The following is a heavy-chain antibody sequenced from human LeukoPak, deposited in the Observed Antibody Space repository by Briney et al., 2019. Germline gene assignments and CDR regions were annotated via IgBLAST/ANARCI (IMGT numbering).Heavy chain of an antibody. CDR1: GFTVSSYA. D-gene: IGHD2-2*01. V-gene: IGHV3-30-3*01. J-gene: IGHJ4*02. Sequence: PGRSLRLSCAASGFTVSSYAMHWVRQAPGKGLEWVAVISYDGSNKYYADSVKGRFTISRDNSKNTLYLQMNSLRAEDTAVYYCARDLYCSSTSCYPLYYFDYWGQGTLVTVSS. CDR2: ISYDGSNK. CDR3: ARDLYCSSTSCYPLYYFDY.